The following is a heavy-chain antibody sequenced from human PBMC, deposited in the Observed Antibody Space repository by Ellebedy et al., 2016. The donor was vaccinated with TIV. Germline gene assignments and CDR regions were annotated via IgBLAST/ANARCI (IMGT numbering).Heavy chain of an antibody. CDR2: IVGSGGSR. CDR1: GFTFSSYW. V-gene: IGHV3-23*01. J-gene: IGHJ4*02. Sequence: PVGSLRLSCAASGFTFSSYWMNWVRQAPGKGLEWVSGIVGSGGSRYADSAKGRFTISRDNSKSTLDLQMSSLRAEDTAVYYCAKDRTPGDGYWVFDFWGQGTLVTVST. CDR3: AKDRTPGDGYWVFDF. D-gene: IGHD5-18*01.